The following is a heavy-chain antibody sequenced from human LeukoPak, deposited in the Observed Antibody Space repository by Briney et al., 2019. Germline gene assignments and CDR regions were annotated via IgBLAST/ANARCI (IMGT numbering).Heavy chain of an antibody. CDR3: ARAGGIAAAYEFDY. CDR2: INPNSGGT. Sequence: GASVKVSCKASGYTFTGYYMHVVRQAPGQGVDWMGRINPNSGGTNYAQKFQGRVTMTSDTYISTAYMELSRLRSDDTAVYYCARAGGIAAAYEFDYWGQGTLVNVSS. J-gene: IGHJ4*02. D-gene: IGHD6-13*01. V-gene: IGHV1-2*06. CDR1: GYTFTGYY.